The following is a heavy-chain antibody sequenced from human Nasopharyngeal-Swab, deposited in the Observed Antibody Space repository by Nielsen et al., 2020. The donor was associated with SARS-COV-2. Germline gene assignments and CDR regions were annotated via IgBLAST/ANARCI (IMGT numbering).Heavy chain of an antibody. D-gene: IGHD3-10*01. Sequence: WIRQPPGKGLEWIGSIYYSGSTYYNPSLKSRATISVDTSKNQFSLKLSSVTAADTAVYYCARDGLLWFGEAWGRPFDYWGQGTLVTVSS. V-gene: IGHV4-39*07. CDR3: ARDGLLWFGEAWGRPFDY. J-gene: IGHJ4*02. CDR2: IYYSGST.